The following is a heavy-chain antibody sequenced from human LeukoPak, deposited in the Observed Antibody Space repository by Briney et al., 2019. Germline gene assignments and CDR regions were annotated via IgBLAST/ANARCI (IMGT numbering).Heavy chain of an antibody. V-gene: IGHV1-69*13. J-gene: IGHJ4*02. CDR3: ARDRYYDSSGYYPRLDDY. CDR1: GGTFSSYA. CDR2: IIPIFGTA. D-gene: IGHD3-22*01. Sequence: SVKVSCKASGGTFSSYAISWVRQAPGQGLEWMGGIIPIFGTANYAQKFQGRVTITADESTSTAYMELSSLRSEGTAVYYCARDRYYDSSGYYPRLDDYWGQGTLVTVSS.